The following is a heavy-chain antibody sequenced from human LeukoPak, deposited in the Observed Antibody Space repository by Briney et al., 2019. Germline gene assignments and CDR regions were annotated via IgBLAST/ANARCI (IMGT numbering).Heavy chain of an antibody. J-gene: IGHJ6*02. CDR3: ARVLLPLYGMDV. Sequence: GGSLRLSCAASGFTFSSYGMHWVRQAPGKGLEWVAVIWYDGSNKYYADSVKGRFTISRANSKNTLYLQMNSLRAEDTAVYYCARVLLPLYGMDVWGQGTTVTVSS. D-gene: IGHD3-22*01. V-gene: IGHV3-33*01. CDR1: GFTFSSYG. CDR2: IWYDGSNK.